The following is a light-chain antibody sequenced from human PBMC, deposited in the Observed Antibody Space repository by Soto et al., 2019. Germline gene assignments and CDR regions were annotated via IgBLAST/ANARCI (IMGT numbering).Light chain of an antibody. Sequence: LSGSLGDRVTINCRASQSISSWLAWYQQKPGKAPKLLIYDASSLESGVPSRFSGSGSGTEFTLTISCLQPDDFATYYFQQYNSYSWTFGQGTKVDIK. CDR2: DAS. J-gene: IGKJ1*01. CDR1: QSISSW. CDR3: QQYNSYSWT. V-gene: IGKV1-5*01.